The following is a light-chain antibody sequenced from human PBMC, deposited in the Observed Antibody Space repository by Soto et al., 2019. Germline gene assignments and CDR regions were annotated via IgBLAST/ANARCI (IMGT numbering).Light chain of an antibody. Sequence: EIVMTQSPATLSVSPGERATLSCRASQTVGSNVAWYQQKPGQAPRLLIYGESTRATGIPARFSGGGSGTEFTLTISGLQSEDFAVYYCQQYNNWPPVTFGPGTKVDI. CDR2: GES. V-gene: IGKV3-15*01. CDR1: QTVGSN. CDR3: QQYNNWPPVT. J-gene: IGKJ3*01.